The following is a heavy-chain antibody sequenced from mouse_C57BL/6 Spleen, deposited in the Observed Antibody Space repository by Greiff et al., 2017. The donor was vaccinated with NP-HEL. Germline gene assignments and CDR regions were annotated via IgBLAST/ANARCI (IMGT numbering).Heavy chain of an antibody. CDR3: ARGGDTDGYYMYFDV. V-gene: IGHV1-20*01. Sequence: VQLQQSGPELVKPGDSVKISCKASGYSFTGYFMNWVMQSHGKSLEWIGRINPYNGDTFYNQKFKGKATLTVDKSSSTAHMELRSLTSEDSAVYYCARGGDTDGYYMYFDVWGTGTTVTVSS. CDR2: INPYNGDT. D-gene: IGHD2-3*01. CDR1: GYSFTGYF. J-gene: IGHJ1*03.